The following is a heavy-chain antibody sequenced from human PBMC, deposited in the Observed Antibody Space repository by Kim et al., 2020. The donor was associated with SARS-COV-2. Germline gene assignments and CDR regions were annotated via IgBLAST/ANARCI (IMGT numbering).Heavy chain of an antibody. CDR1: GFTFSNYG. J-gene: IGHJ4*01. D-gene: IGHD4-17*01. Sequence: GGSLRLSCAASGFTFSNYGMHWVRQAPGKGLGWVAFLSFDGSERYYADSVKGRFTISRDNSKNTLYLQMNSLRTEDTALYYCAKAAHLTTVITSPFDYWG. CDR2: LSFDGSER. CDR3: AKAAHLTTVITSPFDY. V-gene: IGHV3-30*18.